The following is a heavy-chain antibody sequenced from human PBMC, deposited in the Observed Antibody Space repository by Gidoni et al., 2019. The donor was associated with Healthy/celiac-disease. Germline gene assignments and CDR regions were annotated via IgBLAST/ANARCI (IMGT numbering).Heavy chain of an antibody. V-gene: IGHV3-23*01. D-gene: IGHD3-10*01. Sequence: EVQLLASGAGVVQPGGSLRVSCVASGFTFNNYAMSWVRQAPGKGLEWVSGISANGDSPYYADSVKGRLTISRDNSKNTLYLQMSSLRAEDTAVYYCGGQNVALLWGQGTLVTVSS. CDR2: ISANGDSP. CDR1: GFTFNNYA. CDR3: GGQNVALL. J-gene: IGHJ4*02.